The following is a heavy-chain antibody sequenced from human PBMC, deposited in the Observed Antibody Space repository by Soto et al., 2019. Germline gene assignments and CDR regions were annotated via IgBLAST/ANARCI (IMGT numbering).Heavy chain of an antibody. D-gene: IGHD3-9*01. CDR3: ARDRAALRYVDWRGNWFDP. J-gene: IGHJ5*02. V-gene: IGHV1-18*01. CDR2: ISAYNGNT. CDR1: GYTFTSYG. Sequence: QVQLVQSGAEVMKPGASVKVSCKASGYTFTSYGISWVRQAPGQGLEWMGWISAYNGNTNYAQKLQGRVTMTTDTSTSTAYMELRSLRSDDTAVYYCARDRAALRYVDWRGNWFDPWGQGTLVTVSS.